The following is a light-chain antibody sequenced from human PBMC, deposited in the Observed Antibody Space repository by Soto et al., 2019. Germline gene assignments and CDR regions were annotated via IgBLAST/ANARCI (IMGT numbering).Light chain of an antibody. CDR1: QSISDW. V-gene: IGKV1-5*03. CDR2: RAS. CDR3: QQYNGYFRA. J-gene: IGKJ1*01. Sequence: DIQMTQSPSTLSASIGDRVTITCRASQSISDWLAWYQQKPGKAPKLLIYRASNLESGVPSRFSGSGSGKEFTLTISSLQPDDFATYYCQQYNGYFRAFGQGTKVEIK.